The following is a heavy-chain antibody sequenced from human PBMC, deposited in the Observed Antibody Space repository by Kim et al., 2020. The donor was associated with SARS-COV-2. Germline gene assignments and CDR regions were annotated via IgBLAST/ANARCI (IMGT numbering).Heavy chain of an antibody. CDR1: GFGLSSYT. V-gene: IGHV3-23*01. CDR3: AKPRGEVSQIHYNARYF. D-gene: IGHD3-10*01. Sequence: GGSLRLSCAGSGFGLSSYTVNWVRQAPGRGPEWLSSITNSGANTYYADSVKGRFTISRDNSKNTLYLQLNNLRAEDTAIYYCAKPRGEVSQIHYNARYF. J-gene: IGHJ4*01. CDR2: ITNSGANT.